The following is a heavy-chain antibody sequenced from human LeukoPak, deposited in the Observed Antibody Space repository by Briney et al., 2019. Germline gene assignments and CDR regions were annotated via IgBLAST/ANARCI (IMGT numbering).Heavy chain of an antibody. J-gene: IGHJ4*02. Sequence: QTLLCSVSGDFICRGRYLWRWIPQPRGEGLEWIGYIYHSGSTYYNPSLKSRVTISVDRSKNQFSLKLSSVTAADTAVYYCARGGAAAAIDYWGQGTLVTVSS. D-gene: IGHD6-13*01. V-gene: IGHV4-30-2*01. CDR1: GDFICRGRYL. CDR3: ARGGAAAAIDY. CDR2: IYHSGST.